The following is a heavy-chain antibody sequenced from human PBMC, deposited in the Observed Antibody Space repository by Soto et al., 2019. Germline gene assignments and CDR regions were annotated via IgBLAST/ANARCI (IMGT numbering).Heavy chain of an antibody. CDR3: ASERFLEWPAPYYYGMDV. D-gene: IGHD3-3*01. Sequence: QVQLVQSGAEVKKPGASVKVSCKASGYTFTGYYMHWVRQAPGQGLEWMGWINPNSGGTNYAQKFQGRVTMTRDTSISTAYMELSRLRSDDTAVYYCASERFLEWPAPYYYGMDVWGQGTTVTVSS. J-gene: IGHJ6*02. V-gene: IGHV1-2*02. CDR2: INPNSGGT. CDR1: GYTFTGYY.